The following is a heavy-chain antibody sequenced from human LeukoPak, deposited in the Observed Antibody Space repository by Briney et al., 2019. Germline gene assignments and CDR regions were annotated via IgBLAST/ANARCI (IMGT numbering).Heavy chain of an antibody. CDR1: GYTFTSYD. CDR2: MNPNSGNT. CDR3: ARVVRDYDSSGYYFDAFDY. Sequence: SVKVSCKASGYTFTSYDINWVRQATGQGLGWMGWMNPNSGNTGYAQKFQGRVTMTRNTSISTAYMELSSLRSEDTAVYYCARVVRDYDSSGYYFDAFDYWGQGTLVTVSS. D-gene: IGHD3-22*01. V-gene: IGHV1-8*01. J-gene: IGHJ4*02.